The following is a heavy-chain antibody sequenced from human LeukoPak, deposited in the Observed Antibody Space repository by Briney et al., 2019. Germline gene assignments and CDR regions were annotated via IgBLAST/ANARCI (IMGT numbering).Heavy chain of an antibody. J-gene: IGHJ4*02. V-gene: IGHV4-4*02. CDR2: MYLSGTT. CDR1: GDSINSLDL. CDR3: ARAVAYYDFWSGHGYSHKFDY. D-gene: IGHD3-3*01. Sequence: PSGTLSLTCTVSGDSINSLDLWSWVRQPPGKGLEWIGEMYLSGTTHSNPSVKSRVTISIDKSKNQFFLNLSSVTAADTAVYYCARAVAYYDFWSGHGYSHKFDYWGQGTLVTVSS.